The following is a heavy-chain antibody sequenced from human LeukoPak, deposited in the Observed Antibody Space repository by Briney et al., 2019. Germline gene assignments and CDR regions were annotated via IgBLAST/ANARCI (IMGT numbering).Heavy chain of an antibody. CDR1: GFTFWNYG. V-gene: IGHV3-30*18. CDR2: ISYNGGNQ. Sequence: GRSLRLSCEASGFTFWNYGVHWVRQAPGKGLEWVSLISYNGGNQYYADSVKGRFTLSRDNSKNTVYLQLNSLRAEDTAVYYCAKDRRMMSGYYGMDVWGQGTTVTVSS. J-gene: IGHJ6*02. CDR3: AKDRRMMSGYYGMDV. D-gene: IGHD3-16*01.